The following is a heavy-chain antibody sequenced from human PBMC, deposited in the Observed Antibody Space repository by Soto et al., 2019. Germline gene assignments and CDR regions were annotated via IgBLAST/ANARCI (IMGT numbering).Heavy chain of an antibody. CDR3: ARGSRMITFGGVIVMSGAFDI. Sequence: GASVKVSCKASGGTFSSYTISWVRQAPGQGLEWMGRIIPILGIANYAQKFQGRVTITADKSTSTAYMELSSLRSEDTAVYYCARGSRMITFGGVIVMSGAFDIWGQGTRVTVS. D-gene: IGHD3-16*02. CDR2: IIPILGIA. V-gene: IGHV1-69*02. CDR1: GGTFSSYT. J-gene: IGHJ3*02.